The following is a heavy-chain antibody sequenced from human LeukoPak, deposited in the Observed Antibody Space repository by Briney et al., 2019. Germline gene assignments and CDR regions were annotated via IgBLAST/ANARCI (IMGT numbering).Heavy chain of an antibody. CDR2: INPNSGGT. J-gene: IGHJ4*02. Sequence: ASVKVSCKASGYTFTDYYMHWVRQAPGQGLEWMGWINPNSGGTNYAQKFQGRVTMTRDTSIGTAYMELSRLRSDDTAVYYCARTMVYHFSDYWGQGTLVTVSS. D-gene: IGHD3-3*01. V-gene: IGHV1-2*02. CDR3: ARTMVYHFSDY. CDR1: GYTFTDYY.